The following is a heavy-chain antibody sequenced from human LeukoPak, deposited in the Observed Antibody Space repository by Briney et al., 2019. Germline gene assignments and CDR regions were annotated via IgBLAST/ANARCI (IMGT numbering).Heavy chain of an antibody. V-gene: IGHV3-11*01. Sequence: GGSLRLSCAASGFTFSDYYMSWIRQAPGKGLEWVSYIRSSGSTLYYADSVKGRFTISRDNAKNSLYLQMNSLRAEDTAVYYCARYDVGWYYFDYWGQGTLVTVSS. CDR3: ARYDVGWYYFDY. D-gene: IGHD6-19*01. CDR1: GFTFSDYY. CDR2: IRSSGSTL. J-gene: IGHJ4*02.